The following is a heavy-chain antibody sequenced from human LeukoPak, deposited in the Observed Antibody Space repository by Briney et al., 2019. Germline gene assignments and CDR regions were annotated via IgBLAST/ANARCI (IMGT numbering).Heavy chain of an antibody. CDR3: AYYDFWSGYYTGANGMDV. V-gene: IGHV1-58*02. CDR2: IVVGSGNT. CDR1: GFTFTSSA. D-gene: IGHD3-3*01. Sequence: SVKVSCKASGFTFTSSAMQWVRQARGQRLEWIGWIVVGSGNTNYAQKFQERVTITRDMSTSTAYMELSSLRSEDTAVYYCAYYDFWSGYYTGANGMDVWGQGTTVTVSS. J-gene: IGHJ6*02.